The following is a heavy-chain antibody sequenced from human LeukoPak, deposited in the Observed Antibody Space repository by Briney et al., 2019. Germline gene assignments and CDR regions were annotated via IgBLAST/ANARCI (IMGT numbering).Heavy chain of an antibody. CDR3: ATLYYYYDSSGYDY. V-gene: IGHV1-69*05. Sequence: ASVKVSCKASGGTFSSYAISWVRQAPGQGLEWMGGIIPIFGTANYAQKFQGRVTITTDESTSTAYMELSSLRSGDTAVYYCATLYYYYDSSGYDYWGQGTLVTVSS. CDR2: IIPIFGTA. CDR1: GGTFSSYA. J-gene: IGHJ4*02. D-gene: IGHD3-22*01.